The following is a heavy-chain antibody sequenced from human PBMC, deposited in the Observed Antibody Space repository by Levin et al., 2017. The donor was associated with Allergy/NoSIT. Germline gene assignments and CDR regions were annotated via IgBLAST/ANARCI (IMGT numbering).Heavy chain of an antibody. CDR1: EFTFSSYS. CDR3: ARVSLTTRYYFYGMDV. D-gene: IGHD4/OR15-4a*01. Sequence: GESLKISCAASEFTFSSYSMNWVRQAPGKGLEWVSSISTSSSFIFYADSVKGRFTISRDNAKNSLYLQMNSLRAEDTAVYYCARVSLTTRYYFYGMDVWGQGTTVTVSS. J-gene: IGHJ6*02. V-gene: IGHV3-21*01. CDR2: ISTSSSFI.